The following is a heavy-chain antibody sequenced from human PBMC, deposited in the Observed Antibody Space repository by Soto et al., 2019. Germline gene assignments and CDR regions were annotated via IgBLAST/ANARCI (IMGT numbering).Heavy chain of an antibody. Sequence: GGSLRLSCAASGFTFSSYAMSWVRQAPGKGLEWVSAISGSGGSTYYADSVKGRFTISRDNSKNTLYLQMNSLRAEDTAVYYCAKTTFSMLEWLSYYYYGMDVWGQGTTVTVSS. CDR1: GFTFSSYA. CDR2: ISGSGGST. J-gene: IGHJ6*02. D-gene: IGHD3-3*01. CDR3: AKTTFSMLEWLSYYYYGMDV. V-gene: IGHV3-23*01.